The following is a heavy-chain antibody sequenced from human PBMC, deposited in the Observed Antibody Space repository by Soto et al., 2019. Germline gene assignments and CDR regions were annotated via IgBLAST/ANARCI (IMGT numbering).Heavy chain of an antibody. CDR3: ARALAASATGLDY. J-gene: IGHJ4*01. Sequence: SETLSLTCTVSGGSISSYYWSWIRQPPGKGLEWIGYIDYSGSTNYNPSLKSRVTISVDTSKNQFSLKLSSVTAADTAVYYCARALAASATGLDYWCHGTLLTVSS. CDR2: IDYSGST. V-gene: IGHV4-59*01. D-gene: IGHD6-13*01. CDR1: GGSISSYY.